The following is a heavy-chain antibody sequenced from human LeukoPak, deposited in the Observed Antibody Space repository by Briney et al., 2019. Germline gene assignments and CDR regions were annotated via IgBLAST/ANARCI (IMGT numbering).Heavy chain of an antibody. Sequence: SETLSLTCAVYGGSFSGYYWSWIRQPPGKGLEWIGEINRSGSTNYNPSLKSRVTISVDTSKNQFSLKLSSVTAADTAVYYCARGPYYGMDVWGQGTTVTVSS. V-gene: IGHV4-34*01. CDR3: ARGPYYGMDV. CDR2: INRSGST. J-gene: IGHJ6*02. CDR1: GGSFSGYY.